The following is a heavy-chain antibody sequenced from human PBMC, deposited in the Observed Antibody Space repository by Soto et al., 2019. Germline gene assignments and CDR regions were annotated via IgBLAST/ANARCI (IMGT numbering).Heavy chain of an antibody. CDR1: GGSISSGDYY. J-gene: IGHJ3*01. Sequence: HVQLQESGPGLVKPSQTLSLTCIVSGGSISSGDYYWSWIRQPPGKGLEWIGYTYYSGSTSYNLSLQTRVTISADTSKHQFSLKLTSVTAAYTAVYYCATEGTDDGLEYARAFDVWGQGTMVSVSS. CDR3: ATEGTDDGLEYARAFDV. V-gene: IGHV4-30-4*01. D-gene: IGHD2-2*01. CDR2: TYYSGST.